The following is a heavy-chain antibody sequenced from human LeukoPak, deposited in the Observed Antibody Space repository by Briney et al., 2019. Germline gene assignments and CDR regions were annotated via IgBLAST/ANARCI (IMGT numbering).Heavy chain of an antibody. V-gene: IGHV4-4*07. Sequence: PSETLSLTCTVSGGSISSYYWSWIRQPAGKGLEWIGRIYTSGSTNYNPSLKSRVTMSVDTSKNQFSLKLSSVTAADTAVYYCARDSTHCSSTSCYTYHTYWGQGTLVTVSS. CDR2: IYTSGST. CDR3: ARDSTHCSSTSCYTYHTY. D-gene: IGHD2-2*02. CDR1: GGSISSYY. J-gene: IGHJ4*02.